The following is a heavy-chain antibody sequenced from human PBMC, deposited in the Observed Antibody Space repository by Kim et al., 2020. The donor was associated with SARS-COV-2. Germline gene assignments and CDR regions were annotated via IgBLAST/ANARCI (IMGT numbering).Heavy chain of an antibody. J-gene: IGHJ4*02. CDR1: GFTFSSYG. CDR2: ISYDGSNK. V-gene: IGHV3-30*18. CDR3: AKEGGIYYDSSGYLGY. D-gene: IGHD3-22*01. Sequence: GGSLRLSCAASGFTFSSYGMHWVRQAPGKGLEWVAVISYDGSNKYYADSVKGRFTISRDNSKNTLYLQMNSLRAEDTAVYYCAKEGGIYYDSSGYLGYWGQGTLVTVSS.